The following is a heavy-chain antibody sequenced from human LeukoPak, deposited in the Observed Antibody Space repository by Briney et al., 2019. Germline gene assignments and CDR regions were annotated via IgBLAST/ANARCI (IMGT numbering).Heavy chain of an antibody. J-gene: IGHJ4*02. Sequence: ASVKVSCKASGYTFTGYYMHWVRQAPGQGLEWMGRINPNSGGTNYAQKFQGRVTMTRDTSTRTAYMELSRLSSDETAVYSCATTPLPDNSGWYQRPSDYWGQGTLVTVSS. CDR1: GYTFTGYY. V-gene: IGHV1-2*06. D-gene: IGHD6-19*01. CDR3: ATTPLPDNSGWYQRPSDY. CDR2: INPNSGGT.